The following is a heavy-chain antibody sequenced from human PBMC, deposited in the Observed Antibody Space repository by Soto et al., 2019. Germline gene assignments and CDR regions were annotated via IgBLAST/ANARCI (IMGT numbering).Heavy chain of an antibody. CDR1: GYTFTGYD. CDR2: MNPNSGNT. J-gene: IGHJ6*04. Sequence: GASVKVSCKASGYTFTGYDINWVRQATGQGLEWMGWMNPNSGNTGYAQKFQGRVTMTRNTSISTAYMELSSLRSEDTAVYYCAREGTGYCSGGSCSPMDVWGKGTTVTVSS. CDR3: AREGTGYCSGGSCSPMDV. D-gene: IGHD2-15*01. V-gene: IGHV1-8*01.